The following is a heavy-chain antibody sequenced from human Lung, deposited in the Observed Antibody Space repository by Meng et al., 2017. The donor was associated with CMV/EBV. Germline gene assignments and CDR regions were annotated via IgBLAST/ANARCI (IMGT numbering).Heavy chain of an antibody. CDR1: YA. V-gene: IGHV1-8*01. J-gene: IGHJ5*02. Sequence: YAINWVRQASGKGLEWMGCMNPNSGNTGYAQNFQGRLSMTISTSTSTAYMELNSLRSEDTAVYYCTRDGHTGRHGWRYDTGWFDPWGQGTLVTVSS. CDR2: MNPNSGNT. D-gene: IGHD2-8*02. CDR3: TRDGHTGRHGWRYDTGWFDP.